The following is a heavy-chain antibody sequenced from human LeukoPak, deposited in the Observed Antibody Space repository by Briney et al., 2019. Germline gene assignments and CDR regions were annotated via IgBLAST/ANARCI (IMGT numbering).Heavy chain of an antibody. CDR2: ISSSSSYM. J-gene: IGHJ6*03. CDR3: ARGSSGYYYYYYYMDV. CDR1: GFTFSLYN. Sequence: GGSLRLSCAASGFTFSLYNMNWVRQAPGKGLEWVSSISSSSSYMSYADSTKGRFTISRDNAKNTLYLQMNSLRAEDTAVYYCARGSSGYYYYYYYMDVWGKGTTVTVSS. D-gene: IGHD3-10*01. V-gene: IGHV3-21*01.